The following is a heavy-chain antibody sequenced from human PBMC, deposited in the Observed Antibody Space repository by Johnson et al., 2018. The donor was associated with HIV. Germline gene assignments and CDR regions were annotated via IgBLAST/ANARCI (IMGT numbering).Heavy chain of an antibody. CDR1: GFTFSSYA. CDR2: ISGSGGGT. D-gene: IGHD1-26*01. V-gene: IGHV3-23*04. J-gene: IGHJ3*02. Sequence: EVQLVESGGGLVQPGGSLRLSCAASGFTFSSYAMSWVRQAPGKGLEWVSGISGSGGGTYYADSVKGRFTISRDNSKNTLYLQMNNLRAEDTAIYYCAKDQSTEVGPTFVAAFDIWGQGTMVTVSS. CDR3: AKDQSTEVGPTFVAAFDI.